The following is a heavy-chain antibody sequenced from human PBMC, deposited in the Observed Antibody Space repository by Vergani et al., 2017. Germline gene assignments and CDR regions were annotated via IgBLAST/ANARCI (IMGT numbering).Heavy chain of an antibody. CDR2: IIPILGIA. J-gene: IGHJ4*02. CDR3: LRGLGDVPVSNGDY. Sequence: QVQLVQSGAEVKKPGSSVKVSCKASGGTFSSYPISWVRQAPGQGLEWMGRIIPILGIANYAQKFQGRVTISADKSTSTAYMELSSLRSEDTAVYYCLRGLGDVPVSNGDYWGQGTLVTVSS. V-gene: IGHV1-69*02. CDR1: GGTFSSYP. D-gene: IGHD3/OR15-3a*01.